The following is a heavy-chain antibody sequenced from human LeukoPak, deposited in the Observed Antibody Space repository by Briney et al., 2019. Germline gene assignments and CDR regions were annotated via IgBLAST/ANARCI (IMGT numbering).Heavy chain of an antibody. J-gene: IGHJ4*02. V-gene: IGHV3-21*01. D-gene: IGHD5-12*01. Sequence: GGSLRLSCVASGFTLSSYTLNWVRQAPGKGLEWVSSISPSSTYIHYADSVKGRFTISRDNAKNSLHLQMNSLRAEDTAVYYCARDSSRTYSGYDAPGVDCWGQGTLVTVSS. CDR2: ISPSSTYI. CDR1: GFTLSSYT. CDR3: ARDSSRTYSGYDAPGVDC.